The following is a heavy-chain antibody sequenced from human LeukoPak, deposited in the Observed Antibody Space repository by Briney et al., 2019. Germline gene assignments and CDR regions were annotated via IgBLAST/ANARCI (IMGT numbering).Heavy chain of an antibody. CDR2: ISSSSSYI. CDR1: GFTFSSYS. Sequence: PGGSLRLSCAASGFTFSSYSMNWVRQAPGKGLEWVSSISSSSSYIYYADSVKGRFTISRDNAKNSLYLQMNSLRAEDTAVYYCAGTYGSGTYSDYWGQGTLVTVSS. CDR3: AGTYGSGTYSDY. V-gene: IGHV3-21*01. D-gene: IGHD3-10*01. J-gene: IGHJ4*02.